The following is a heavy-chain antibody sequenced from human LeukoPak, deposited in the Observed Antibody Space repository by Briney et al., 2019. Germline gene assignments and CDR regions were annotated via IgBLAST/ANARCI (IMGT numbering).Heavy chain of an antibody. CDR2: ISSSSSYI. CDR3: ARGSRWLHIDY. J-gene: IGHJ4*02. CDR1: GFTFSSIS. D-gene: IGHD5-12*01. Sequence: SGGSLRLSCAASGFTFSSISMTWVGQAPGKGLNWVSSISSSSSYIYYADSVKGRFTISRDNAKNSLYLQMNSLRAEDTAVYYCARGSRWLHIDYWGQGTLVTVSS. V-gene: IGHV3-21*01.